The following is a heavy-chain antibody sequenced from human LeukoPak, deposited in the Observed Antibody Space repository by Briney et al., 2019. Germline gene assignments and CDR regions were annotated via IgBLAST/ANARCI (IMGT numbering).Heavy chain of an antibody. Sequence: PGGSLRLSCAASGFTFDDYATHWVRQAPGKGLEWVSGISWNSGSIGYADSVKGRFTISRDNAKNSLYLQMNSLRAEDTALYYCAKDKSGSYFSAFDIWGQGTMVTVSS. CDR3: AKDKSGSYFSAFDI. D-gene: IGHD1-26*01. CDR2: ISWNSGSI. V-gene: IGHV3-9*01. J-gene: IGHJ3*02. CDR1: GFTFDDYA.